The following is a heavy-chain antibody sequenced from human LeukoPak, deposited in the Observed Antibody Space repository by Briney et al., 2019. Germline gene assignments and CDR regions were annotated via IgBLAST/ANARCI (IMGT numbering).Heavy chain of an antibody. CDR2: INHSGST. D-gene: IGHD4-17*01. J-gene: IGHJ4*02. Sequence: PSETLSLTCAVYGGSFSGYYWSWIRQPPGKGLEWIGEINHSGSTNYNPSLKSRVTISVDTSKSQFSLKLSSVTAADTAVYYCARGPYGAGLGYWGQGTLVTVSS. CDR1: GGSFSGYY. V-gene: IGHV4-34*01. CDR3: ARGPYGAGLGY.